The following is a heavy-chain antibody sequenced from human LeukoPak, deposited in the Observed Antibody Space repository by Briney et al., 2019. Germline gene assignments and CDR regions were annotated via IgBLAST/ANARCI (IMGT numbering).Heavy chain of an antibody. CDR3: ARTGNLLDY. D-gene: IGHD1-7*01. J-gene: IGHJ4*02. Sequence: GSLRLSCAASGFSFSSYLMHWVRQVPGKGLVWVSRINTDGSDITYADSVKGRFTISRDNAKNTLYLQMNSLRAEDTAVYYCARTGNLLDYWGQGTLVTVSS. V-gene: IGHV3-74*01. CDR1: GFSFSSYL. CDR2: INTDGSDI.